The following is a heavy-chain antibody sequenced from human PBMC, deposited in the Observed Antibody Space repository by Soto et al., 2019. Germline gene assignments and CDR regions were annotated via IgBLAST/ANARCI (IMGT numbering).Heavy chain of an antibody. CDR2: IHHSGSI. V-gene: IGHV4-30-4*08. CDR3: AREDDGGDSLDV. CDR1: GDSISSDYYH. J-gene: IGHJ6*02. Sequence: QVQLQQSGPGLVKPSQTLSLPCTVSGDSISSDYYHWTWIRQSPGKGLEWLGYIHHSGSILYNPSLKSRVTISVDTSKNQFSLHPTSVTAADTAVYFCAREDDGGDSLDVWGQGTTVTVSS. D-gene: IGHD2-21*02.